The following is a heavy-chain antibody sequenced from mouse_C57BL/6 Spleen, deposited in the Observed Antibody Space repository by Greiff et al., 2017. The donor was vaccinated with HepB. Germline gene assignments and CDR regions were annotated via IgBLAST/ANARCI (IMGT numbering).Heavy chain of an antibody. V-gene: IGHV1-39*01. Sequence: VQLKQSGPELVKPGASVKISCKASGYSFTDYNMNWVKQSNGKSLEWIGVINPNYGTTSYNQKFKGKATLTVDQSSSTAYMQLNSLTSEDSAVYYCARSDDYEYYYAMDYWGQGTSVTVSS. J-gene: IGHJ4*01. CDR1: GYSFTDYN. CDR3: ARSDDYEYYYAMDY. CDR2: INPNYGTT. D-gene: IGHD2-4*01.